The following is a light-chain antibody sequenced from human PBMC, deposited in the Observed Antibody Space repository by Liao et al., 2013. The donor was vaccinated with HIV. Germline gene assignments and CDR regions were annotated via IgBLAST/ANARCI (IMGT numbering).Light chain of an antibody. CDR2: HNN. CDR3: LAWDLSTRSS. J-gene: IGLJ1*01. V-gene: IGLV3-1*01. Sequence: SYELTQPPSVSVSPGQTASITCSGDKLGDKYICWYQQKPGQSPVLVIYHNNKRPSGMSERFSGSISGNTSHSDHQAGHSLWMEADYYCLAWDLSTRSSFGTGTWVTVL. CDR1: KLGDKY.